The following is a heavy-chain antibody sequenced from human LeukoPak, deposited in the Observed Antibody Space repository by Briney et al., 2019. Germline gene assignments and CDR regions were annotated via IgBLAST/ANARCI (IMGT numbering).Heavy chain of an antibody. CDR2: SSTSTI. Sequence: GGSLRLSCAASGFTFSDYYMSSSTSTIYYADSVKGRFTISRDNAKNSLCLQMNSLRAEDTAVYYCAKRYNSGWRDAFDIWGQGTMVTVSS. D-gene: IGHD6-19*01. CDR3: AKRYNSGWRDAFDI. V-gene: IGHV3-69-1*01. J-gene: IGHJ3*02. CDR1: GFTFSDYY.